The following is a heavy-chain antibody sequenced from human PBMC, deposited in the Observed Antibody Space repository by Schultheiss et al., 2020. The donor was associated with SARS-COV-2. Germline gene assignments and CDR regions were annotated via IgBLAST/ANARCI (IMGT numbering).Heavy chain of an antibody. D-gene: IGHD3-9*01. Sequence: GGSLRLSCAASGFTFNTSDMHWVRQAPGKGLEWVSVVYSGGYTLYADSVKGRFIISRDNSENTLYLQMNSLRADDTAVYFCALHSGGYTYGLTAMDVWGQGTTVTVSS. CDR3: ALHSGGYTYGLTAMDV. J-gene: IGHJ6*02. CDR2: VYSGGYT. V-gene: IGHV3-53*01. CDR1: GFTFNTSD.